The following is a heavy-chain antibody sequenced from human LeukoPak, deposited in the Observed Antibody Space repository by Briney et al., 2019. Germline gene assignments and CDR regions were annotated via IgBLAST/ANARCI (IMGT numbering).Heavy chain of an antibody. V-gene: IGHV3-30*18. D-gene: IGHD6-13*01. CDR1: GFTFSSYG. J-gene: IGHJ4*02. CDR3: AKWIAAAGLDY. Sequence: GGSLRLFCAASGFTFSSYGMHWVRQAPGKGLEWVAVISYDGSNKYYADSVKGRFTISRDNSKNTLYLQMNSLRAEDTAVYYCAKWIAAAGLDYWGQGTLVTVSS. CDR2: ISYDGSNK.